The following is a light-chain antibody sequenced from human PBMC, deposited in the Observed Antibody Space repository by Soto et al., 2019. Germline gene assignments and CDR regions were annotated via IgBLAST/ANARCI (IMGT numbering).Light chain of an antibody. CDR1: QSMTRW. CDR2: SAS. Sequence: DIQMTQSPSTLSAFVGDRVTLTCRASQSMTRWLAWYQQKPGKAPKLLIYSASALESGVPSRFSGSGSGTEFTLTISILQPDDFATYYCQQYHSYPLTLGGGTRVE. CDR3: QQYHSYPLT. V-gene: IGKV1-5*03. J-gene: IGKJ4*01.